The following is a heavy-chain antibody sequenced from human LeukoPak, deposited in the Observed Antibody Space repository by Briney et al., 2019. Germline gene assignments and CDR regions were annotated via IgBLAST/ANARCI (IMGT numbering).Heavy chain of an antibody. CDR3: ARGGAARLHFQD. Sequence: SETLSLTCTVSGGSISTYYWNWIRQPPGKGLEWTGYIYHSGSTNYNPSLQSRVTISVDTSKNQFSLNLNSVTAADTAVYYCARGGAARLHFQDWGQGTLVTVSS. V-gene: IGHV4-59*01. CDR1: GGSISTYY. D-gene: IGHD6-6*01. CDR2: IYHSGST. J-gene: IGHJ1*01.